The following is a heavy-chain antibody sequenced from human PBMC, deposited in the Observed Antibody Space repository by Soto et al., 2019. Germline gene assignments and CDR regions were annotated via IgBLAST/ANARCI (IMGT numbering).Heavy chain of an antibody. Sequence: QVQLVQSGAEVKKPGASVKVSCKASGYTFTSYAMHWVHQAPGQRLEWMGWINAGNGNTKYSQKFQGRVTITRDTSASTAYMELSSLRSEDTAVYYCARDHYGSVFENWFDPWGQGTLVTVSS. D-gene: IGHD3-10*01. J-gene: IGHJ5*02. CDR3: ARDHYGSVFENWFDP. CDR2: INAGNGNT. V-gene: IGHV1-3*01. CDR1: GYTFTSYA.